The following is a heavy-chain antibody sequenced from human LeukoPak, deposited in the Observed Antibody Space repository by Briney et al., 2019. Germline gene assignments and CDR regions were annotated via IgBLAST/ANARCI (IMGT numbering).Heavy chain of an antibody. Sequence: PGGSLRLSCAASGFTFSSYAMPWVRQAPWKGLGWVAVISYDGSNKYYADSVKGRFTISRDNSKNTLYLQMNSLRAEDTAVYYCARALGRTFSGPFDYWGQGTLVTVSS. V-gene: IGHV3-30*04. CDR1: GFTFSSYA. J-gene: IGHJ4*02. CDR2: ISYDGSNK. D-gene: IGHD6-25*01. CDR3: ARALGRTFSGPFDY.